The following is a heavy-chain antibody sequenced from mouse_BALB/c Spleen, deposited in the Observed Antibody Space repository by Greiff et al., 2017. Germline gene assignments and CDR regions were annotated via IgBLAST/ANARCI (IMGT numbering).Heavy chain of an antibody. D-gene: IGHD2-3*01. Sequence: VKLQESGAELVRPGSSVKISCKASGYAFSSYWMNWVKQRPGQGLEWIGQIYPGDGDTNYNGKFKGKATLTADKSSSTAYMQLSSLTSEDSAVYFCARSGYYSFYAMDYWGQGTSVTVSS. CDR2: IYPGDGDT. CDR3: ARSGYYSFYAMDY. J-gene: IGHJ4*01. CDR1: GYAFSSYW. V-gene: IGHV1-80*01.